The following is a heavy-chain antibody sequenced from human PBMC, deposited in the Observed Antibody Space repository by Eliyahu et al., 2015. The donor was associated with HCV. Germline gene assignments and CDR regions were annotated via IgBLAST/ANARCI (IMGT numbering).Heavy chain of an antibody. V-gene: IGHV4-61*02. CDR1: GASITSGRYF. CDR3: ASFPYTSGSGDY. Sequence: QVRLQESGPGLVKPSQTLSLTCTVSGASITSGRYFWTWIRQPAGKGLEWIGRIYTSGSANYNPSLKSRVTISVDTSKNQFSLKLSSVTAADTAVYYCASFPYTSGSGDYWGQGTLVTVSS. CDR2: IYTSGSA. D-gene: IGHD6-19*01. J-gene: IGHJ4*02.